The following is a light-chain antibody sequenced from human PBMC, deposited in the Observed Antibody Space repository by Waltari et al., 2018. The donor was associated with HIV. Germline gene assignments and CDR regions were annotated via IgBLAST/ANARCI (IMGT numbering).Light chain of an antibody. CDR2: GAS. Sequence: EIVLTQSPGTLSLSPGERVTLSCRASQSISSNFLAWYQQKPGQAPMLLIYGASNRAPDIPDRFSGSGSGTDFTLTISRLEPEDSAVYFCQQFGTSAPLTFGGGTKVEIK. CDR1: QSISSNF. V-gene: IGKV3-20*01. CDR3: QQFGTSAPLT. J-gene: IGKJ4*01.